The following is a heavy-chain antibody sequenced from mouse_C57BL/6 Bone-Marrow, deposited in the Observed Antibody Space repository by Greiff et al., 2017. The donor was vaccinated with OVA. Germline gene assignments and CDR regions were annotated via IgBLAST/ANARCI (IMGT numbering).Heavy chain of an antibody. CDR2: INPSSGYT. D-gene: IGHD4-1*01. CDR3: ARLEFWAWFAY. Sequence: QVQLQQSGAELARPGASVKMSCKASGYTFTSYTMHWVKQRPGQGLEWIGYINPSSGYTKYNQKFKDKATLTADKSSSTAYMQLSSLTSEDSAVYYCARLEFWAWFAYWGRGTLVTVSA. CDR1: GYTFTSYT. V-gene: IGHV1-4*01. J-gene: IGHJ3*01.